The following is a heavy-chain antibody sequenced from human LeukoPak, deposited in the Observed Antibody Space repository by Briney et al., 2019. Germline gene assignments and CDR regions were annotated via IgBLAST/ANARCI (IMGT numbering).Heavy chain of an antibody. V-gene: IGHV1-69*02. CDR3: ARASSIAARPGD. D-gene: IGHD6-6*01. CDR1: AGTFSSYT. CDR2: IIPILGIA. J-gene: IGHJ4*02. Sequence: SVKVSCKAYAGTFSSYTISWVRQAPGQGLEWMGRIIPILGIANYAQKFQGRVTITADKSTSTAYMELSSLRSEDTAVYYCARASSIAARPGDWGQGTLVTVSS.